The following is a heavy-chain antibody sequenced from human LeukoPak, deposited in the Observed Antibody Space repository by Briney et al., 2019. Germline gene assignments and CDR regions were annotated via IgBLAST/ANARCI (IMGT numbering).Heavy chain of an antibody. CDR2: IWNDGSNN. V-gene: IGHV3-33*01. Sequence: PGRSLRLSCAASGFTFSSFGMHWVRQAPGKGLEWVAVIWNDGSNNYCADSVKGRFAISRDDARNSLYLQMNSLRDEDTAVYYCVRDPDALDYWGQGTPVTVSS. CDR3: VRDPDALDY. J-gene: IGHJ4*02. CDR1: GFTFSSFG.